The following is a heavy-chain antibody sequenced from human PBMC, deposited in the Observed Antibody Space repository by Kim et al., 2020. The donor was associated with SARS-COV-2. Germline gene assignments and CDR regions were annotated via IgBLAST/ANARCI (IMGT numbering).Heavy chain of an antibody. Sequence: GGSLRLSCAASGFTFSNAWMSWVRQAPGKGLEWVGRIKSKTDGGTTDYAAPVKGRFTISRDDSKNTLYLQMNSLKTEDTAVYYCTTGGIVVVVAANAFDIWGQGTMVTVSS. CDR3: TTGGIVVVVAANAFDI. D-gene: IGHD2-15*01. CDR2: IKSKTDGGTT. J-gene: IGHJ3*02. CDR1: GFTFSNAW. V-gene: IGHV3-15*01.